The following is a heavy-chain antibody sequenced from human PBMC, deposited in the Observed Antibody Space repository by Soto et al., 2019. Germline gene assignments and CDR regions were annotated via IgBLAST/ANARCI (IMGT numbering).Heavy chain of an antibody. CDR1: GGSFSGYY. CDR2: VNHSGST. J-gene: IGHJ3*02. D-gene: IGHD6-19*01. V-gene: IGHV4-34*01. Sequence: QVQLQQWGAGLLKPSETLSLTCAVYGGSFSGYYWCWIRQPPGKGLEWIGEVNHSGSTNYNPSLTSRVTISFVTSKNQLSLLLTSVTATAMAVNYCARDSSGSSTPEVFDIWGQGTMVTVSS. CDR3: ARDSSGSSTPEVFDI.